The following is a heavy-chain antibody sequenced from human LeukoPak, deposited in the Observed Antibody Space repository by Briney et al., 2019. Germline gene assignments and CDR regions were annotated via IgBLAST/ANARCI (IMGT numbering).Heavy chain of an antibody. CDR2: IYSGGGT. CDR1: GVTVSSNH. J-gene: IGHJ4*02. V-gene: IGHV3-66*01. CDR3: VRDAS. Sequence: GGSLRLSCAVSGVTVSSNHMSWVRQAPGEGLEWVSAIYSGGGTYYADSVKGRFTLPRDISKNTLYLQMNSLRAEDTAVYYCVRDASWGQGTLVTVSS.